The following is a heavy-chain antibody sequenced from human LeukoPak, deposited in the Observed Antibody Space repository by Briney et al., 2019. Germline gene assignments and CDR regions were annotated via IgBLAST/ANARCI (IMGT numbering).Heavy chain of an antibody. J-gene: IGHJ4*02. CDR1: GFTFSSYA. CDR2: ISYDGSNK. Sequence: GGSLRLSCAASGFTFSSYAMHWVRQVPGKGLEWVAVISYDGSNKYYADSVKGRFTISRDNSKNTLYLQMNSLRAEDTAVYYCARDVPSSGWEHWGQGTLVTVSS. CDR3: ARDVPSSGWEH. V-gene: IGHV3-30*01. D-gene: IGHD6-19*01.